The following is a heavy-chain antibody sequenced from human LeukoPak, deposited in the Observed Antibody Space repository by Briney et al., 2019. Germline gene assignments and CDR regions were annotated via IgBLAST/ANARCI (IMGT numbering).Heavy chain of an antibody. J-gene: IGHJ4*02. Sequence: ASVKVSCKASGYTFTGYYMHWVRQAPGQGLEWMGWINPNSGGTNYAQKFQGRVTMTRDTSISTAYMELSRLRSDDTAVYYCARVEYSSSSALGYWGQGTLVTVSS. V-gene: IGHV1-2*02. CDR3: ARVEYSSSSALGY. CDR2: INPNSGGT. D-gene: IGHD6-6*01. CDR1: GYTFTGYY.